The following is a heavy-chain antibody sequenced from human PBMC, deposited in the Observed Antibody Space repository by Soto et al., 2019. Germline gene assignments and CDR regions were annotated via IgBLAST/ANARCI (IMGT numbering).Heavy chain of an antibody. CDR2: ISAYDVNT. Sequence: ASVKVCCKASRDTFTSYGISWVRQSPGQGLEWMGWISAYDVNTNYAQNLQNRATMTTDTSTSPAYIELRSLRSDDTAVYYCARDRKGQVAQNYYYYGMDVWGQGTTVTVYS. CDR3: ARDRKGQVAQNYYYYGMDV. D-gene: IGHD5-12*01. CDR1: RDTFTSYG. J-gene: IGHJ6*02. V-gene: IGHV1-18*01.